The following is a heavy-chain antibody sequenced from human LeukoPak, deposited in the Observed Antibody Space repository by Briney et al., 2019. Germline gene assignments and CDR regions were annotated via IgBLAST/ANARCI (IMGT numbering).Heavy chain of an antibody. CDR2: MNPNSGNT. V-gene: IGHV1-8*01. Sequence: RASVKVSCKASGYTFTSYDINWVRQAPGQGLEWMGWMNPNSGNTGYAQKFQGRVTMTRNTSISTAYMELSSLRSEDTAVYYCARAIVVVVAATPLNYYYGIDVWGQGTTVTVSS. CDR3: ARAIVVVVAATPLNYYYGIDV. D-gene: IGHD2-15*01. CDR1: GYTFTSYD. J-gene: IGHJ6*02.